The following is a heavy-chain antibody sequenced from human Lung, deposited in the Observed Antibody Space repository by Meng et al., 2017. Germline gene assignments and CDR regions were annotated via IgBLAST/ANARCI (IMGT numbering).Heavy chain of an antibody. Sequence: QVQLQQGGGGLLKPSETLYPTSAVDGGSFSGYYWSWIRQPPGKGLEWIGEINHSGSTNYNPSLKSRVTISVDTSKNQFSLKLSSVTAADTAVYYCARGYDILTGPPLDYWGQGTLVTVSS. V-gene: IGHV4-34*01. J-gene: IGHJ4*02. D-gene: IGHD3-9*01. CDR1: GGSFSGYY. CDR3: ARGYDILTGPPLDY. CDR2: INHSGST.